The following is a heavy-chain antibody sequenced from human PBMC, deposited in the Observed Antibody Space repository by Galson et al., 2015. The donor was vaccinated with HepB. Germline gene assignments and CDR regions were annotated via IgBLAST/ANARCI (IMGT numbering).Heavy chain of an antibody. CDR1: GFTFSSYA. CDR2: IWYDGSNK. V-gene: IGHV3-33*08. J-gene: IGHJ6*02. D-gene: IGHD3-22*01. CDR3: ARDGYYYDSSYYYGMDV. Sequence: SLRLSCAASGFTFSSYAMHWVRQAPGKGLEWVAVIWYDGSNKYYADSVKGRFTISRDNSKNTLYLQMNSLRAEDTAVYYCARDGYYYDSSYYYGMDVWGQGTTVTVSS.